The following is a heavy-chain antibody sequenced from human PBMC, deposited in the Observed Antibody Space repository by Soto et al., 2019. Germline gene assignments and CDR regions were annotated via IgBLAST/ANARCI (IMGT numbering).Heavy chain of an antibody. J-gene: IGHJ5*02. V-gene: IGHV1-18*04. CDR3: TRDWDNMVRGVVRPNWFDP. CDR1: NYTFTTYG. D-gene: IGHD3-10*01. CDR2: ISTYNGNT. Sequence: QVQLVQSGAEVKKPGASVKVSCKASNYTFTTYGISWVRQAPGQGLEWMGWISTYNGNTNYAHNLQDRVTLTTDTSTSTAYMELRSLRFDDTAVYYCTRDWDNMVRGVVRPNWFDPWGQGTLVTVSS.